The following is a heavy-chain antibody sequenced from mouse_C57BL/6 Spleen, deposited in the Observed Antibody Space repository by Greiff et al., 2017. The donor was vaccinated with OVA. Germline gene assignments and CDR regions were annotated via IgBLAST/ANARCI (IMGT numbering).Heavy chain of an antibody. CDR2: IDPSDSYT. V-gene: IGHV1-69*01. Sequence: QVHVKQPGAELVMPGASVKLSCKASGYTFTSYWMHWVKQRPGQGLEWIGEIDPSDSYTNYNQKFKGKSTLTVDKSSSTAYMQLSSLTSEDSAVYYCARRDGNYEVYAMDYWGQGTSVTVSS. J-gene: IGHJ4*01. CDR1: GYTFTSYW. D-gene: IGHD2-1*01. CDR3: ARRDGNYEVYAMDY.